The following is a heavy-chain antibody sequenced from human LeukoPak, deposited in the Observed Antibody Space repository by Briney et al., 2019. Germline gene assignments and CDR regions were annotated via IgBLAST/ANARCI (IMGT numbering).Heavy chain of an antibody. CDR2: ISHSGST. D-gene: IGHD6-6*01. CDR3: ARGVLGVDI. CDR1: GGSFSGYY. Sequence: SETLSLTCAVYGGSFSGYYWSWIRQPPGKGLEWIGEISHSGSTNYNPSLKSRVTISVDTSKNQFSLKLCSVTAADTAVYYCARGVLGVDIWGQGTMVTVSS. V-gene: IGHV4-34*01. J-gene: IGHJ3*02.